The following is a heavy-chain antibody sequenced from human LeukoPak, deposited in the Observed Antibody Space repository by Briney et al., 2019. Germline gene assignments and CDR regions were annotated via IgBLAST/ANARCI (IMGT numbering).Heavy chain of an antibody. CDR1: GFTVSSNH. Sequence: PGGSLRLSCAASGFTVSSNHMSWVRQAPGKGLEWVSLIYSGGTTYYADSVKGRFTISRDNSKNTLYLQMNSLRAEDTAVYYCAKDTAMVRGVMIDYWGQGTLVTVSS. V-gene: IGHV3-53*01. D-gene: IGHD3-10*01. CDR3: AKDTAMVRGVMIDY. CDR2: IYSGGTT. J-gene: IGHJ4*02.